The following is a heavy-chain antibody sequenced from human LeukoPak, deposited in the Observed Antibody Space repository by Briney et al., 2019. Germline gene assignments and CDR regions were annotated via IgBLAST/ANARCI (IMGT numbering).Heavy chain of an antibody. D-gene: IGHD5-12*01. CDR1: GGSISSGGYY. V-gene: IGHV4-61*08. J-gene: IGHJ3*02. Sequence: TSETLSLTCTVSGGSISSGGYYWSWIRQPPGKGLEWTGYIYYSGSTNYNPSLKSRVTISVDTSKNQFSLKLSSVTAADTAVYYCARHMGEWLRGRDAFDIWGQGTMVTVSS. CDR3: ARHMGEWLRGRDAFDI. CDR2: IYYSGST.